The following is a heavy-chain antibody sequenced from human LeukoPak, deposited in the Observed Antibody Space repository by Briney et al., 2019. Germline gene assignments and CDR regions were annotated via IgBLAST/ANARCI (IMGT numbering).Heavy chain of an antibody. V-gene: IGHV4-59*01. CDR2: IYYSGST. CDR1: GGSISSYY. Sequence: SETLSLTCTVSGGSISSYYWSWIRQPPGKGLECIGYIYYSGSTNYNPSLKSRVTISVDTSKNQFSLKLSSVTAADTAVYYCARNGHYYGSGSRIRAEYFQHWGQGTLVTVSS. CDR3: ARNGHYYGSGSRIRAEYFQH. J-gene: IGHJ1*01. D-gene: IGHD3-10*01.